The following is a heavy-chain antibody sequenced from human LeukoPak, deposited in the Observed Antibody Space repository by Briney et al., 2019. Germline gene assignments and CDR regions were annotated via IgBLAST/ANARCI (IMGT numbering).Heavy chain of an antibody. J-gene: IGHJ5*02. Sequence: ASVKVSCKASGYIFTSYGISWVRQAPGQGLEWMGWINTNNGKTNYAQKVQGRVTMTTDTSTSTAYMELRSLRSDDTAVYYCARDDFPSWFDPWGQGTLVTVCS. D-gene: IGHD3-3*01. CDR1: GYIFTSYG. CDR3: ARDDFPSWFDP. V-gene: IGHV1-18*01. CDR2: INTNNGKT.